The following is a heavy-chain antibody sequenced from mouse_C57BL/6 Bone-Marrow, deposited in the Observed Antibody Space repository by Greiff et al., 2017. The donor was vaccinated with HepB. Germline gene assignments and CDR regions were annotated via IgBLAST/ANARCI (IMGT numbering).Heavy chain of an antibody. CDR3: ARGARLLLRSFYYFDY. V-gene: IGHV1-26*01. Sequence: EVQLQQSGPELVKPGASVKISCKASGYTFTDYYMNWVKQSHGKSLEWIGDINPNNGGTSYNQKFKGKATLTVDKSSSTAYMELRSLTSEDSAVYYCARGARLLLRSFYYFDYWGQGTTLTVSS. D-gene: IGHD1-1*01. CDR1: GYTFTDYY. CDR2: INPNNGGT. J-gene: IGHJ2*01.